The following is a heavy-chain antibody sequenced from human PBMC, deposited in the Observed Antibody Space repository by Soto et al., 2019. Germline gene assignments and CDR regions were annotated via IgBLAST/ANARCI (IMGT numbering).Heavy chain of an antibody. Sequence: GGSLRLSCAASAFVFYDYPIHWVRQAPGKGLEWVAVVSHDGTKEYYSDSVKGRFSISRDNSNNTAFLQMNSLRAEDTAIYYCARESTITHFDHWGQGTLVTVSS. V-gene: IGHV3-30-3*01. J-gene: IGHJ4*02. D-gene: IGHD5-12*01. CDR2: VSHDGTKE. CDR3: ARESTITHFDH. CDR1: AFVFYDYP.